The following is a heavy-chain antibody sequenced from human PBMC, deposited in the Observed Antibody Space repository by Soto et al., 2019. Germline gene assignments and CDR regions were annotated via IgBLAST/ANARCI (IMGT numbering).Heavy chain of an antibody. CDR3: ARGEFSSSWYRRSLFYS. D-gene: IGHD6-13*01. J-gene: IGHJ4*02. V-gene: IGHV4-31*03. Sequence: QVQLQESGPGLVKPSQTLSLTCTVSGGSISSGGYYWSWIRHHPGKGLEWIGYIFYSGSTFYSPSLKSRVTISVDTARNQFSLNLRSVTAADTAVYYCARGEFSSSWYRRSLFYSWGQRTLVTVSS. CDR1: GGSISSGGYY. CDR2: IFYSGST.